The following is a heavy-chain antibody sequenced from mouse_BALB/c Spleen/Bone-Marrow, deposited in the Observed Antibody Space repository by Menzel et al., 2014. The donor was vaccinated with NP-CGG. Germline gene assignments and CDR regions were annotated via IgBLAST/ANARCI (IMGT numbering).Heavy chain of an antibody. CDR3: ARYRYPGYFDV. J-gene: IGHJ1*01. Sequence: VQLKESGGGLVQPGGSLRLSCATSGFTLSDFYMEWVRQPPGKRLEWIAASRNKANDYTTEYSASVKGRFIVSRDTSQSILYLQMNALRAEDTAIYYCARYRYPGYFDVWGAGTTVTVSS. CDR1: GFTLSDFY. CDR2: SRNKANDYTT. D-gene: IGHD2-14*01. V-gene: IGHV7-1*02.